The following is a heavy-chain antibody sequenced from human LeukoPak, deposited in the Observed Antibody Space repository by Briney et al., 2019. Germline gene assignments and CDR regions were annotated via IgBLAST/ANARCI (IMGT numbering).Heavy chain of an antibody. J-gene: IGHJ4*02. V-gene: IGHV3-53*01. CDR1: GFTFSSYD. CDR2: IYSGGTT. D-gene: IGHD6-19*01. CDR3: ARRAVE. Sequence: GGSLRLSCAASGFTFSSYDMHWVRQATGKGLEWVSVIYSGGTTYYADSVKGRFTISRDNSKNTLYLQMNSLRAEDTAVYYCARRAVEWGQGTLVTVSS.